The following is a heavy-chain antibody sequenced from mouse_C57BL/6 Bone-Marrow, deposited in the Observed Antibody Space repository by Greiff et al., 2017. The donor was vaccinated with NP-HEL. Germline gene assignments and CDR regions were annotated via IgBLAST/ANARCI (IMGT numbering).Heavy chain of an antibody. CDR3: ASSRAFDY. V-gene: IGHV1-50*01. D-gene: IGHD3-3*01. CDR1: GYTFTSYW. CDR2: IDPSDSYT. J-gene: IGHJ2*01. Sequence: VKLQQPGAELVKPGASVKLSCKASGYTFTSYWMQWVKQRPGQGLEWIGEIDPSDSYTNYNQKFKGKATLTVDTSSSTAYMQLSSLTSEDSAVYYCASSRAFDYWGQGTTLTVSS.